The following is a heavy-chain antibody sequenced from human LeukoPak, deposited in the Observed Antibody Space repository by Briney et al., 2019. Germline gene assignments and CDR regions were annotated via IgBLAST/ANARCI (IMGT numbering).Heavy chain of an antibody. CDR1: GYTFTGYY. CDR3: ARGEIDGFWSGYVFDY. V-gene: IGHV1-2*02. D-gene: IGHD3-3*01. CDR2: INPNSGGT. J-gene: IGHJ4*02. Sequence: ASVKVSCKASGYTFTGYYMHWVRQAPGQGLEWMGWINPNSGGTNYAQKFQGRVTMTRDTSISTAYMELSRLRSDDTAVYYCARGEIDGFWSGYVFDYWGQGTLVTVSS.